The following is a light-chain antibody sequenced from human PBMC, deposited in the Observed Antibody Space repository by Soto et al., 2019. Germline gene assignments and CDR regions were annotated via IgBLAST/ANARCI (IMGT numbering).Light chain of an antibody. Sequence: EIVLTQSPGTLSLSPGERATLSCRASQSVSSTYLTWDQQKPGQAPRLLIYGASSRATGIPDRFSGSGSGTDFTRTISRLEPEDFAVYYCQQYGRSPWTFGQGTKVEIK. CDR3: QQYGRSPWT. V-gene: IGKV3-20*01. CDR2: GAS. J-gene: IGKJ1*01. CDR1: QSVSSTY.